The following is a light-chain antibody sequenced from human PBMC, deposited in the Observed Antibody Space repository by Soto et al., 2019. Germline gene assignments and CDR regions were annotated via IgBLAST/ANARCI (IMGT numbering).Light chain of an antibody. CDR2: GAS. CDR1: QDINSY. Sequence: DVQMTQSPSSLSASVGDRVTITCRASQDINSYLAWYQQKPGNAPKSLIYGASSLQTGVPSRFSGGESGTDFTLTISNLQPEDSATYYCQQYNIYPLTFGGGTKVEIK. J-gene: IGKJ4*01. CDR3: QQYNIYPLT. V-gene: IGKV1D-16*01.